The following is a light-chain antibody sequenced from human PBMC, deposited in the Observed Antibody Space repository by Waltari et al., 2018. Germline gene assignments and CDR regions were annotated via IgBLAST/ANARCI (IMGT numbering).Light chain of an antibody. V-gene: IGKV2-28*01. CDR3: MQALQTPWT. CDR1: QSLLDRNGYNL. J-gene: IGKJ1*01. CDR2: FGS. Sequence: DIVVTQSPLSLPVTPGEPASISCTYSQSLLDRNGYNLLDWYLQKPGQSPQLLIYFGSHRASGVPDRFSGSGSGRDFTLKISRVEAEDVGVYYCMQALQTPWTFGQGTKVEIK.